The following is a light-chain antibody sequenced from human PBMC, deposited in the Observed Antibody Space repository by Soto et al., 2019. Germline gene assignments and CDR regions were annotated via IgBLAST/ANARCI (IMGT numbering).Light chain of an antibody. V-gene: IGLV2-14*01. CDR2: DVS. CDR3: SSYTSSSWVV. J-gene: IGLJ2*01. Sequence: QSALTQPASVSGSPGQSITISCTGTSSDVCGYNYVSWYQQHPGKAPKLMIYDVSNRPSGVSNRFSGSKSGNTASLTISGLQAEDEADYYCSSYTSSSWVVFGGGTKLTVL. CDR1: SSDVCGYNY.